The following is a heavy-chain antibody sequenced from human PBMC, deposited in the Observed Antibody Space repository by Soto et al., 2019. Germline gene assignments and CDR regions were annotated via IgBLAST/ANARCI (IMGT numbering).Heavy chain of an antibody. V-gene: IGHV1-69*12. D-gene: IGHD3-22*01. J-gene: IGHJ1*01. CDR3: ARLGTYYDRSGYYYAEYFQH. Sequence: QVQLVQSGAEVKKPGSSVKVSCKASGGTFSSYAISWVRQAPGQGLEWMGGIIPIFGTANYAQKFQGRVTITADDSTSTPYMELSSLRSEDTAVYSCARLGTYYDRSGYYYAEYFQHWGQGTLVTVSS. CDR1: GGTFSSYA. CDR2: IIPIFGTA.